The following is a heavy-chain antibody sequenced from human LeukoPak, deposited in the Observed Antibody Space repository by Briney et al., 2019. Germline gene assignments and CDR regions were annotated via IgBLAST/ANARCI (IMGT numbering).Heavy chain of an antibody. Sequence: GGSLRLSCAASGFTFSNYNMNWVRQAPGKGLEWVSSISSSGSTIYYADSVKGRFTISRDNAKNSLYLQMNSLRAEDTAVYYCARQRALGYFDYWGQGTLVTVSS. V-gene: IGHV3-48*04. CDR1: GFTFSNYN. CDR2: ISSSGSTI. J-gene: IGHJ4*02. CDR3: ARQRALGYFDY. D-gene: IGHD7-27*01.